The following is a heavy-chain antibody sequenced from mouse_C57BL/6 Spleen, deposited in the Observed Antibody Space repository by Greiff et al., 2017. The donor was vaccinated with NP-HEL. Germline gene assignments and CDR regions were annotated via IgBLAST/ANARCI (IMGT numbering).Heavy chain of an antibody. J-gene: IGHJ4*01. Sequence: EVQLQQSGPVLVKPGDPVKMSCKASGYTFTDYYMNWVKQSHGKSLERIGVINPYNGGTSYNQKFKGKATLTVYKSSSTAYMELNSLTSEDSAVYYCARGGSYAKDCWGQGTSVTVSS. V-gene: IGHV1-19*01. CDR1: GYTFTDYY. CDR2: INPYNGGT. CDR3: ARGGSYAKDC.